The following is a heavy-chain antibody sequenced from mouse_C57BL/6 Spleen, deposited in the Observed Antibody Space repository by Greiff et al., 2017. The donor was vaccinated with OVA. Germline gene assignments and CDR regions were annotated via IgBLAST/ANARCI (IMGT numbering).Heavy chain of an antibody. J-gene: IGHJ2*01. Sequence: QVQLQQPGAELVRPGTSVKLSCKASGYTFTSYWMHWVKQRPGQGLEWIGVIDPSDSYTNYNQKFKGKATLTVDTSSSTAYMQLSSLTSEDSAVYYCARRTTVVAHWGQGTTLTVSS. V-gene: IGHV1-59*01. CDR3: ARRTTVVAH. D-gene: IGHD1-1*01. CDR2: IDPSDSYT. CDR1: GYTFTSYW.